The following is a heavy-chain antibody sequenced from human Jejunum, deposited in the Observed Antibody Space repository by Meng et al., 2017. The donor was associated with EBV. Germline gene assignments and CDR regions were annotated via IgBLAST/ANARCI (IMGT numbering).Heavy chain of an antibody. J-gene: IGHJ4*02. V-gene: IGHV3-15*01. CDR1: GFTFSNTW. CDR3: TATFHSDSSGRY. D-gene: IGHD3-22*01. CDR2: IKSKTAGGTV. Sequence: EVQLVESGGGLVKPGXALRLSCAASGFTFSNTWMAWVRQAPGKGLEWVGRIKSKTAGGTVDYAVPVIGRFSISRDDSKNTLYLQMNSLKTDDTAVYFCTATFHSDSSGRYWGQGTLVTVSS.